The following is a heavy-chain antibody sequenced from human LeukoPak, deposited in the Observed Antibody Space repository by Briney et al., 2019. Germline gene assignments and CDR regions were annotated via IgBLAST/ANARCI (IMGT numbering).Heavy chain of an antibody. Sequence: SETLSLTCTVSGGSISSSSYYRGWVRQPPGKGLECIWSIYYSGSTYYNPSLKSRVTISVDTSKNQFSLKLSSVTAADTAVYYCASLTFGGVIEHYFDYWGQGTLVTVSS. D-gene: IGHD3-16*02. CDR2: IYYSGST. V-gene: IGHV4-39*01. J-gene: IGHJ4*02. CDR3: ASLTFGGVIEHYFDY. CDR1: GGSISSSSYY.